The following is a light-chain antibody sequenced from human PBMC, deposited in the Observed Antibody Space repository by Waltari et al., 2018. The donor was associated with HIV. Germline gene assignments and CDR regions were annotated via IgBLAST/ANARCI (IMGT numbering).Light chain of an antibody. CDR2: DVS. CDR3: SSYTTSSTF. Sequence: QSALTQPASVSGSPGQSLPIPCPGTSRDIGSSTPVSCYQQHPGKAPKLMIYDVSNRPSGVSDRCSGSKSGNTASLTISGLQAEDEAHYYCSSYTTSSTFFGGGTKLTVL. V-gene: IGLV2-14*01. J-gene: IGLJ2*01. CDR1: SRDIGSSTP.